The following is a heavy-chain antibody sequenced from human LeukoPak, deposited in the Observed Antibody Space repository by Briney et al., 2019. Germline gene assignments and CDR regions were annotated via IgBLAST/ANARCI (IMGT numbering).Heavy chain of an antibody. V-gene: IGHV3-53*01. Sequence: GGSLTLSCAASGFTVSSNYMRWVRQAPGKGLEWVSVIYTGGSTYYADSVKGRFTISRDNSKNTLYLQMSSLRAEDTAVYYCARFSSGSFDYWGQGTLVTVSS. CDR3: ARFSSGSFDY. CDR2: IYTGGST. J-gene: IGHJ4*02. D-gene: IGHD1-26*01. CDR1: GFTVSSNY.